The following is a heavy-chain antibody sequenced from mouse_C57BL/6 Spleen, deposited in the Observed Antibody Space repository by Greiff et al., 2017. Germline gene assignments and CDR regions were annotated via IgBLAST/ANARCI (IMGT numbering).Heavy chain of an antibody. D-gene: IGHD1-1*01. V-gene: IGHV1-69*01. J-gene: IGHJ1*03. Sequence: QVQLQQPGAELVMPGASVKLSCKASGYTFTSYWMHWVKQRPGQGLEWIGEIDPSDSYTNYNQKFKGKSTLTVDKSSSTAYMQLSSLTSEDSAVYYCARSERYYGTSYWYVDVWGTGTTVTVSS. CDR2: IDPSDSYT. CDR1: GYTFTSYW. CDR3: ARSERYYGTSYWYVDV.